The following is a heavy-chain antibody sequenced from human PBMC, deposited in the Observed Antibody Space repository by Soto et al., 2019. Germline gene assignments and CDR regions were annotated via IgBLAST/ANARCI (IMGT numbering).Heavy chain of an antibody. CDR1: GGSVSGSC. CDR3: SKARPRRTYYYYSRGL. D-gene: IGHD3-22*01. CDR2: INHSGST. V-gene: IGHV4-34*01. Sequence: LETVSRTGERCGGSVSGSCWWSIRQPPGKGLEWIGEINHSGSTNYNPSLKSRVTISVDTSKHQFSLKLSSVTAADTAVYYCSKARPRRTYYYYSRGLWGKGTLVTVSS. J-gene: IGHJ4*02.